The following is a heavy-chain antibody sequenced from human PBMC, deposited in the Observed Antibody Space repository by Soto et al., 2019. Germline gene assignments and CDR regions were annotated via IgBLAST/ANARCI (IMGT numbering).Heavy chain of an antibody. J-gene: IGHJ4*02. CDR3: ARAADGDPFFFDY. Sequence: QVQLVESGGGVVQPGRSLRLSCAASGFTFSSYGMHWVRQAPGKGLEWVAVIWYDGSNKYYADSVKGRFTISRDNSKNTLYLQMNSLRADDTAVYYCARAADGDPFFFDYWGQGTLVTVSS. V-gene: IGHV3-33*01. CDR1: GFTFSSYG. CDR2: IWYDGSNK. D-gene: IGHD4-17*01.